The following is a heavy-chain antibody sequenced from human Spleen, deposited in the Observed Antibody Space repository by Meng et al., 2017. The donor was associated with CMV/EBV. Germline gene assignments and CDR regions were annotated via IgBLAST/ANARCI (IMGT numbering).Heavy chain of an antibody. Sequence: GESLKISCAASGFTFSSYGMHWVRQAPGKGLEWVAVIWYDGSNKYYADSVKGRFTISRDNSKNSLYLQMNSLRAEDTAVYYCATQNSFRHDYWGRGTLVTVSS. CDR2: IWYDGSNK. V-gene: IGHV3-33*01. CDR3: ATQNSFRHDY. J-gene: IGHJ4*02. CDR1: GFTFSSYG.